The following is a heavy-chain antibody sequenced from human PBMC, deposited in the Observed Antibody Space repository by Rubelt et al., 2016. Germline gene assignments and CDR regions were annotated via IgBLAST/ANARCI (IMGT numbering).Heavy chain of an antibody. J-gene: IGHJ1*01. CDR3: ARDLSSCPWNCGTLQH. D-gene: IGHD1-7*01. CDR1: GYTFPSYA. Sequence: QVQLVQSGAEVKKPGASVKVSCKASGYTFPSYAMHWVRQAPGQRLEWMGWINAGNGNPKYSQKFQGIVTITSDKSTSSAYMELSSLRSEGTAVYYCARDLSSCPWNCGTLQHWGQGTLVTVSS. CDR2: INAGNGNP. V-gene: IGHV1-3*01.